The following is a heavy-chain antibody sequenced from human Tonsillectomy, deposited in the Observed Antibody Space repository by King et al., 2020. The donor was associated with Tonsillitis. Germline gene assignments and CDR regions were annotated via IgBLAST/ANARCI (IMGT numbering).Heavy chain of an antibody. CDR1: GFTFSNYW. J-gene: IGHJ4*02. CDR2: INSDGSST. CDR3: ARNPYCSNGVCRDYYFDY. D-gene: IGHD2-8*01. Sequence: EVQLVESGGGLVQPGGSLRLSCAASGFTFSNYWMHWVRQAPGKGLVWVSRINSDGSSTSYADSVKGRFTISRGDAKNTLYLQMNSLRVEDTAVYYCARNPYCSNGVCRDYYFDYWGQGTLVTVSS. V-gene: IGHV3-74*01.